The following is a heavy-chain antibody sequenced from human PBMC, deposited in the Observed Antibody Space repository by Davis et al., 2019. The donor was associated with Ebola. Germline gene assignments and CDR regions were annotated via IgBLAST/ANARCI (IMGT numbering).Heavy chain of an antibody. CDR1: GGSFSGYY. J-gene: IGHJ4*02. V-gene: IGHV4-34*01. Sequence: SETLSLTCAVYGGSFSGYYWSWIRQLPGKGLEWIGEINHSGSTNYNPSLKSRVTISVDTSKNQFSLKLSSVTAADTAVYYCARGYDFWSGYHRWGQGTLVTVSS. D-gene: IGHD3-3*01. CDR2: INHSGST. CDR3: ARGYDFWSGYHR.